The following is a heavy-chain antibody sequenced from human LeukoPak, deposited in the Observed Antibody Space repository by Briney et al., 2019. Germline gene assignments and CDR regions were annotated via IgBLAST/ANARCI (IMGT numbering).Heavy chain of an antibody. CDR1: GFSVSNYY. CDR2: IRDSGAT. Sequence: PGGSLRLSCAGSGFSVSNYYMNWVRQAPGKGLEWVSLIRDSGATFYADSVKGRFTISRDNSKNTIYLQMNRLRVEDTAVYFCARDRAVTQVWAEFDSWGQGTQVTVSS. J-gene: IGHJ5*01. CDR3: ARDRAVTQVWAEFDS. V-gene: IGHV3-66*03. D-gene: IGHD3-16*01.